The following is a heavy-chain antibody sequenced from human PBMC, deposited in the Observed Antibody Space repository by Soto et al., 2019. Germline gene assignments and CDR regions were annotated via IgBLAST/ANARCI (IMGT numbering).Heavy chain of an antibody. CDR1: GFSLNTRGVG. J-gene: IGHJ4*02. CDR2: IHWDDEK. V-gene: IGHV2-5*02. Sequence: QITLKESGPTLVIPTQTLTLTCTFSGFSLNTRGVGVGWIRQPPGKALEWVALIHWDDEKRYSPSLRNTLTITKDTSKTQVVLIMTNMDPVDTATYYCAYGPFVLGSGWNSGFWGQGILVTVSS. D-gene: IGHD6-19*01. CDR3: AYGPFVLGSGWNSGF.